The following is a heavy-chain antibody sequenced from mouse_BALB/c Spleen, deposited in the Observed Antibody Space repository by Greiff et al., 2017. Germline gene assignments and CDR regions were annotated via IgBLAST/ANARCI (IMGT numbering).Heavy chain of an antibody. CDR1: GYAFSSSW. D-gene: IGHD2-12*01. Sequence: QVQLQQSGPELVKPGASVKISCKASGYAFSSSWMNWVKQRPGQGLEWIGRIYPGDGDTNYNGKFKGKATLTADKSSSTAYMQLSSLTSVDSAVYFCARSGYRPWFAYWGQGTLVTVSA. CDR2: IYPGDGDT. J-gene: IGHJ3*01. CDR3: ARSGYRPWFAY. V-gene: IGHV1-82*01.